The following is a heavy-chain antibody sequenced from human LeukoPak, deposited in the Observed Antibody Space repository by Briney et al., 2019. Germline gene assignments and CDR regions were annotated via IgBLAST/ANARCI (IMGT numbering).Heavy chain of an antibody. CDR3: ARDCDTSSHYAWLDP. CDR1: GFSLNNYG. V-gene: IGHV3-33*01. Sequence: GRSLRLSCVTSGFSLNNYGMRWVRQAPSKGLEWVAVLFYDGTREYYAESVRGRFAISRDTCKDSVYLQMNSLRAEDTAIYYCARDCDTSSHYAWLDPWGQGTLVTVSS. CDR2: LFYDGTRE. J-gene: IGHJ5*02. D-gene: IGHD3-22*01.